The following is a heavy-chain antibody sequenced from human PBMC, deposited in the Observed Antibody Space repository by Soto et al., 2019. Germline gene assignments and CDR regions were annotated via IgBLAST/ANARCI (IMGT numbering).Heavy chain of an antibody. D-gene: IGHD2-15*01. CDR2: INQSGST. CDR3: ARGQVWYGGNFFDY. Sequence: PSETLSLTCAVYGGSFSGYYWSWIRPPPVKGLEWIGEINQSGSTNYNPSLKSRFTISVDTSNNQYSLKLSSVTAADTAVYYCARGQVWYGGNFFDYWGQGTLVTVSS. V-gene: IGHV4-34*01. J-gene: IGHJ4*02. CDR1: GGSFSGYY.